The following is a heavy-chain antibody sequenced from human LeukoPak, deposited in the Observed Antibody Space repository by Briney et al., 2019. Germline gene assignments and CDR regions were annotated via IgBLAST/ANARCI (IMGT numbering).Heavy chain of an antibody. CDR3: ARVAPFYCSSTSCSYYFDY. V-gene: IGHV3-33*01. J-gene: IGHJ4*02. CDR1: GYTFSSYG. D-gene: IGHD2-2*01. CDR2: IWYDGSNK. Sequence: GRSLRLSCAASGYTFSSYGMHWVRQAPGKGLEWVAVIWYDGSNKYYADPVKGRFTISRDNSKNTLYLQMNSLRAEDTAVYYCARVAPFYCSSTSCSYYFDYWGQGTLVTVSS.